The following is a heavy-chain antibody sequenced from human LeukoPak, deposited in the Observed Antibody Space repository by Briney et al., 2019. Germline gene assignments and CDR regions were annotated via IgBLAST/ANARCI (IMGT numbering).Heavy chain of an antibody. J-gene: IGHJ4*02. V-gene: IGHV3-23*01. CDR1: GFTFSRYA. D-gene: IGHD3-9*01. CDR2: ISGSGGST. Sequence: GGSLRLSCVASGFTFSRYAMSWVRQAPGKGLEWVSAISGSGGSTYYADSVKGRFTISRDNSKNTLYLQMNSLRAEDTAVYYCAKGPYYDILTGYQDYWGQGTLVTVSS. CDR3: AKGPYYDILTGYQDY.